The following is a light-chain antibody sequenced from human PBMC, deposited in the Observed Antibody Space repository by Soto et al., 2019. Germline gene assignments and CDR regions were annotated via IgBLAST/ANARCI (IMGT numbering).Light chain of an antibody. CDR1: QSLVYRDGNSY. V-gene: IGKV2-30*01. Sequence: DVVMTQSPLSLPVTLGQPASISCRSSQSLVYRDGNSYLNWFQQRPGQSPRRLIYKVSNRDSGVPDRFSGSGSGTDFTLKISRVEAEDVGVYYCMQGTHWRFTFGPGTKVDIK. CDR3: MQGTHWRFT. J-gene: IGKJ3*01. CDR2: KVS.